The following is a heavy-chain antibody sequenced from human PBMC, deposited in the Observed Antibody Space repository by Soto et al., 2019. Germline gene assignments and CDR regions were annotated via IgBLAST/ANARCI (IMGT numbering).Heavy chain of an antibody. J-gene: IGHJ4*01. D-gene: IGHD3-9*01. Sequence: PGGSLRLSCDVSAVSEFIFSDQYMDWVRQAPGKGLEWVGRVRNTVNSFSTAYAASVQGRFTISRDESKNTVYLQMNSLKTEDTAVYFCYRVDPTAKRLDYWRQGTLVTVSS. CDR1: EFIFSDQY. V-gene: IGHV3-72*01. CDR2: VRNTVNSFST. CDR3: YRVDPTAKRLDY.